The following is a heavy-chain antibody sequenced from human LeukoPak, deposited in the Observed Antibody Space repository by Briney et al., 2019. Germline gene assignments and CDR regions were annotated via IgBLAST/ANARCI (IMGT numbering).Heavy chain of an antibody. CDR1: GFTFSSYA. V-gene: IGHV3-48*02. Sequence: GGSLRLSCAASGFTFSSYAMSWVRQAPGKGLEWVSYISSSSSSMFYADSVRGRFSISRDNAKNSLYLQMNSLRDEDTAVYYCARFTGYNSGWPFDYWGQGTLVTVSS. CDR3: ARFTGYNSGWPFDY. D-gene: IGHD6-19*01. CDR2: ISSSSSSM. J-gene: IGHJ4*02.